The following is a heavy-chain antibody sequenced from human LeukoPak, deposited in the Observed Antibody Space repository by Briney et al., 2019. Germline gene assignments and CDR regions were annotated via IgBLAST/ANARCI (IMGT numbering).Heavy chain of an antibody. CDR1: GFTFSSYG. CDR3: AKDVGRRTTVVNWSDP. V-gene: IGHV3-30*18. D-gene: IGHD4-17*01. CDR2: ISYDGSNK. Sequence: GGSLRLSCAASGFTFSSYGMHWVRQAPGKGLEWVAVISYDGSNKYYADSVKGRFTISRDNSKNTLYLQMNSLRAEDTAVYYCAKDVGRRTTVVNWSDPWGQGTLVTVSS. J-gene: IGHJ5*02.